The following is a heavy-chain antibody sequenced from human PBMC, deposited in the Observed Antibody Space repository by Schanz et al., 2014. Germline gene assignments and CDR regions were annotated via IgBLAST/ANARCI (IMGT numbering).Heavy chain of an antibody. CDR1: GFTFITFA. V-gene: IGHV3-7*01. CDR3: VKIGYTHWSLDD. D-gene: IGHD6-13*01. Sequence: EVQLVESGGGLVQPGGSLRLSCAASGFTFITFAMSWVRQAPGKGPEWVAAINQAASVQYYVDSVKGRFTISRDDAKNSHYLQMNSLRVEDTAVFYCVKIGYTHWSLDDWGQGILVTVSS. J-gene: IGHJ4*02. CDR2: INQAASVQ.